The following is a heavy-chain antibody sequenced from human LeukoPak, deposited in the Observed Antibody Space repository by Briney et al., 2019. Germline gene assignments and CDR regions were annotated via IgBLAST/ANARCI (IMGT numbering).Heavy chain of an antibody. D-gene: IGHD5-18*01. CDR2: INHSGST. CDR1: GGSFSGYY. V-gene: IGHV4-34*01. CDR3: ARVDGNTAINY. Sequence: SETLSLTCAIYGGSFSGYYWSWIRQPPGKGLEWIGEINHSGSTNYNPSLKSRVTISVDTSKNQFSLKLSSVTAADTAVYYCARVDGNTAINYWGQGTLVTVSS. J-gene: IGHJ4*02.